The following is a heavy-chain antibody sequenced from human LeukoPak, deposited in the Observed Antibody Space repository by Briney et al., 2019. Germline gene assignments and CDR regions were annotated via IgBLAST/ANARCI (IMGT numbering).Heavy chain of an antibody. Sequence: ASVKVSCRASGYTFTDYYIHWVRQAPGQGLEWMGWIYPKSGGTNSAQKFQGRVTMTRDTSISTAYMELSRLKFDDTAVYYCARVSTSGYRDWLDPWGQGTLVTVSS. V-gene: IGHV1-2*02. J-gene: IGHJ5*02. CDR2: IYPKSGGT. D-gene: IGHD3-9*01. CDR1: GYTFTDYY. CDR3: ARVSTSGYRDWLDP.